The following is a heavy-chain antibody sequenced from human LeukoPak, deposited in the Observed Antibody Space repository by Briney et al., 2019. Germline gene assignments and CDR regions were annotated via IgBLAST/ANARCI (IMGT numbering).Heavy chain of an antibody. Sequence: GGSLRLSCAASGFTFSSYSMNWVRQAPGKGLEWVSSISSSISYIYYADSVKGRFTISRDNAKNSLYLQMNSLRAEDTAVYYCARDWPTIAAAGTIPEYFQHWGQGTLVTVSS. J-gene: IGHJ1*01. CDR2: ISSSISYI. D-gene: IGHD6-13*01. V-gene: IGHV3-21*01. CDR1: GFTFSSYS. CDR3: ARDWPTIAAAGTIPEYFQH.